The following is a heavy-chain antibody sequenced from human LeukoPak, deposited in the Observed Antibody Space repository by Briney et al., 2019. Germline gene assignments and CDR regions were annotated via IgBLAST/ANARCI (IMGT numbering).Heavy chain of an antibody. J-gene: IGHJ4*02. V-gene: IGHV4-59*08. CDR3: ARHDEYSSSWSYFDY. CDR2: IYYSGST. CDR1: GGSISSYY. Sequence: PSETLSLTCTVSGGSISSYYGSWIRQPPGRGVGWIGYIYYSGSTNYTPSLKSRVTISVDTSKNQFSLKLSSVTAADTAVYYCARHDEYSSSWSYFDYWGQGTLVTVSS. D-gene: IGHD6-13*01.